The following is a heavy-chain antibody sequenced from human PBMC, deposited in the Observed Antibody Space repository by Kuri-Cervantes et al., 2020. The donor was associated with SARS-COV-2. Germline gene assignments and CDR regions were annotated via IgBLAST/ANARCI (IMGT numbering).Heavy chain of an antibody. Sequence: SCAISGESVSSNSAACDWIRQSPSRGLEWLGRTYYNSQWYADYSPSVKSRIIIRSDTSKNHVSLQLNSVTPEDTAVYYCAREQISLIVLQSGTFAIWGQGTMVTVSS. V-gene: IGHV6-1*01. CDR3: AREQISLIVLQSGTFAI. CDR2: TYYNSQWYA. D-gene: IGHD3-22*01. J-gene: IGHJ3*02. CDR1: GESVSSNSAA.